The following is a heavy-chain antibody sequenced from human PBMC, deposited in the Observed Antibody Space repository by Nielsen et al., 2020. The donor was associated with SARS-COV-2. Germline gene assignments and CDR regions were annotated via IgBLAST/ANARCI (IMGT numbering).Heavy chain of an antibody. D-gene: IGHD3-3*01. CDR2: IYYSGST. CDR3: ARGRNDFWNGYYSPTRALSRGWYV. V-gene: IGHV4-39*01. J-gene: IGHJ6*02. Sequence: WIRQPPGKGLEWIGSIYYSGSTYYNPSLKCRVTISVDTSKNQFSLKLSSVTAADTAVYYCARGRNDFWNGYYSPTRALSRGWYVWGQGTTVTVSS.